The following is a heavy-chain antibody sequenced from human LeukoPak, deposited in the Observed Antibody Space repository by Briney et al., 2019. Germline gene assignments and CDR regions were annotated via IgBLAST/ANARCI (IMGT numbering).Heavy chain of an antibody. CDR3: ASLIEYSSSRVRTDDAFDI. D-gene: IGHD6-6*01. CDR1: GYTFTSYD. Sequence: GASVKVSCKASGYTFTSYDISWVRQAPGQGLEWMGWISAYNGNTNYAQKLQGRVTMTTDTSTSTAYMELRSLRSDDTAVYYCASLIEYSSSRVRTDDAFDIWGQGTMVTVSS. J-gene: IGHJ3*02. V-gene: IGHV1-18*01. CDR2: ISAYNGNT.